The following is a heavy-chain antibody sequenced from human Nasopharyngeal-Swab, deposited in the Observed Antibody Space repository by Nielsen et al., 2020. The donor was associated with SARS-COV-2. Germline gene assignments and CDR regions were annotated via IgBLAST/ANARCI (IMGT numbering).Heavy chain of an antibody. CDR1: GASLTSGNYY. Sequence: SETLSLTCTVSGASLTSGNYYWSWIRQHPGKGLEWTGYISYSGNTFYNPSLQSRITISVDTSKDQFSLKVTSVTAADTAVYYCAALGSSLNWFDPWGQGSLVTVSS. CDR2: ISYSGNT. V-gene: IGHV4-31*03. J-gene: IGHJ5*02. CDR3: AALGSSLNWFDP. D-gene: IGHD3-10*01.